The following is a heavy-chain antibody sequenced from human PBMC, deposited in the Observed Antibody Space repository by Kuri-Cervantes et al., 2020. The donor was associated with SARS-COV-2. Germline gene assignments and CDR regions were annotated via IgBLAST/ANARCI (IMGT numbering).Heavy chain of an antibody. J-gene: IGHJ4*02. CDR3: ARGPAHDFWSGYRFDY. CDR2: IYHSGST. CDR1: GYSISSGYY. Sequence: SETLPLTCTVSGYSISSGYYWGWIRQPPGKGLEWIGSIYHSGSTYYNPSLKSRVTISVDTSKNQFSLKLSSVTAADTAVYYCARGPAHDFWSGYRFDYWGQGTLVTVSS. D-gene: IGHD3-3*01. V-gene: IGHV4-38-2*02.